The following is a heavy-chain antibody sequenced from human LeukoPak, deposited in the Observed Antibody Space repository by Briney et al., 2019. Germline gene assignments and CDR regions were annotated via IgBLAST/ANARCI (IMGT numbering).Heavy chain of an antibody. V-gene: IGHV1-69*06. CDR3: ARGIAARRGLYYYYYYMDV. D-gene: IGHD6-6*01. CDR1: GGTFSSYA. Sequence: ASVKVSCKASGGTFSSYAISWVRQAPGQGLEWMGGIIPIFGTANYAQKFQGRVTITADKSTSTAYMELSSLRSEDTAVYYCARGIAARRGLYYYYYYMDVWGKGTTVTVSS. CDR2: IIPIFGTA. J-gene: IGHJ6*03.